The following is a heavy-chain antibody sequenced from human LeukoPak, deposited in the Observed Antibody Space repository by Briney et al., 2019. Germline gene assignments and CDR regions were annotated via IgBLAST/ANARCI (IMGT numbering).Heavy chain of an antibody. D-gene: IGHD5-12*01. CDR3: ARGPVYSGYVDY. CDR1: GGSISSYY. CDR2: IYTSGST. V-gene: IGHV4-4*07. J-gene: IGHJ4*02. Sequence: SETLSLTCTVSGGSISSYYWSWIRQPAGKGLEWIGRIYTSGSTNYNPSLKSRVTMSVDTPKNQFSLNLSSVTPAYTAVYYCARGPVYSGYVDYWGQGTLVTVSS.